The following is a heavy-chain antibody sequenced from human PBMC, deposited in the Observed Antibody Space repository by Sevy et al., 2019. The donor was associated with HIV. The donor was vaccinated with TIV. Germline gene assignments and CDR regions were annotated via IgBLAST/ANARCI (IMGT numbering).Heavy chain of an antibody. CDR2: IIPIFGTA. J-gene: IGHJ6*02. V-gene: IGHV1-69*13. CDR1: GGTFSSYA. D-gene: IGHD3-10*01. CDR3: ARADHSLWFREFYGMDV. Sequence: ASVKVSSKASGGTFSSYAISWVRQAPGQGLEWMGGIIPIFGTANYAQKCQGRVTITADESTSTAYMELSSLRSEDTAVYYCARADHSLWFREFYGMDVWGQGTTVTVSS.